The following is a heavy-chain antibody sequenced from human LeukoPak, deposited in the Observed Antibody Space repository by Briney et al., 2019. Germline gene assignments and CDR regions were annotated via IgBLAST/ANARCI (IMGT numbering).Heavy chain of an antibody. D-gene: IGHD2-15*01. CDR3: AKGSVAAAATPWFLY. CDR2: ISGSGDNT. Sequence: GGSLRLSCAASGFTFSTYAVNWVRRAPGKGLKWVSTISGSGDNTHYADSVKGRFTVSRDNSKDTLYLQMNSLRVEDTAIYYCAKGSVAAAATPWFLYWGQGTLVTVSS. J-gene: IGHJ4*02. V-gene: IGHV3-23*01. CDR1: GFTFSTYA.